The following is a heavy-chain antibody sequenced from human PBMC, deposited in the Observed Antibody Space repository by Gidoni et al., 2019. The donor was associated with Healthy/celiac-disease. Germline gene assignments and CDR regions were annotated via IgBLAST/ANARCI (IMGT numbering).Heavy chain of an antibody. D-gene: IGHD6-19*01. Sequence: QVQLVESGGGVVQPGRSLRLSCAVSGFTFSRYGMHWVRQAPGKGLEWVAVISYDGSNKYYADSVKGRFTISRDNSKNTLYRQMNSLRAEDTAVYYCAKERSSGWYYYYYGMDVWGQGTTVTVSS. CDR3: AKERSSGWYYYYYGMDV. CDR2: ISYDGSNK. J-gene: IGHJ6*02. V-gene: IGHV3-30*18. CDR1: GFTFSRYG.